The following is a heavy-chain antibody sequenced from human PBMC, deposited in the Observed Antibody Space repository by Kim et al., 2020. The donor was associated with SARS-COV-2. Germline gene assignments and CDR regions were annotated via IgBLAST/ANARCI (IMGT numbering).Heavy chain of an antibody. CDR3: ARRYGER. V-gene: IGHV4-59*13. D-gene: IGHD4-17*01. CDR1: GGSINNYY. CDR2: IYYSGST. Sequence: SETLSLTCTVSGGSINNYYWSWIRQSPERGLEWIGFIYYSGSTNYNASLKSRVTMSIDASKNQFSLKLTSVTAADSAMYYCARRYGERWGQGTLVTVSS. J-gene: IGHJ4*02.